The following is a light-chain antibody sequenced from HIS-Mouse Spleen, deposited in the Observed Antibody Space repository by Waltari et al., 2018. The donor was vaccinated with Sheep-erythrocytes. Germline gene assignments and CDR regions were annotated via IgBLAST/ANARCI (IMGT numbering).Light chain of an antibody. Sequence: QSALTQPASVSGSPGQSLTISCTGTSSDLGGYNYVSRYQQHPGKAPKPMIYDVSNRPSGVSNRFSGSKSGNTASLTISGLQAEDEADYYCSSYTSSSTWVFGGGTKLTVL. CDR1: SSDLGGYNY. CDR2: DVS. V-gene: IGLV2-14*03. J-gene: IGLJ3*02. CDR3: SSYTSSSTWV.